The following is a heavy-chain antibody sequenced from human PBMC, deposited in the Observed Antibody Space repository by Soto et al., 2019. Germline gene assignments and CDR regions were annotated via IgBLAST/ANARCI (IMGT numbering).Heavy chain of an antibody. D-gene: IGHD4-17*01. Sequence: TSETLSLTCTVSGGSISSGGYYWGWIRQSPGKGLEWIGNIFYGGGSGVAYYSPSLKSRVTISVDTSKNQFSLNMRSLTAADTAVYFCARRGGGDSLFDSWGQGKLVTVSS. CDR2: IFYGGGSGVA. CDR3: ARRGGGDSLFDS. J-gene: IGHJ4*02. V-gene: IGHV4-39*01. CDR1: GGSISSGGYY.